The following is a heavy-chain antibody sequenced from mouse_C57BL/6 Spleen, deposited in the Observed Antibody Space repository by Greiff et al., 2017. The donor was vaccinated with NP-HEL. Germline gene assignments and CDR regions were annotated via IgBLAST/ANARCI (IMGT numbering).Heavy chain of an antibody. V-gene: IGHV1-74*01. Sequence: VQLQQPGAELVKPGASVKVSCKASGYTFTSYWMHWVKQRPGQGLEWSGRIHPSDSDTNYNQKYTGKATLTVDKSSSTAYMQLSSLTSEDSAVYYCAIEFYGYDARFAYWGQGTLVTVSA. CDR1: GYTFTSYW. J-gene: IGHJ3*01. CDR2: IHPSDSDT. D-gene: IGHD2-2*01. CDR3: AIEFYGYDARFAY.